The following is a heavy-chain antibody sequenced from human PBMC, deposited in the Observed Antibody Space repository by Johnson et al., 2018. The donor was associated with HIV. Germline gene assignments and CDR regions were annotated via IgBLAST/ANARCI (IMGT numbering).Heavy chain of an antibody. V-gene: IGHV3-30*04. D-gene: IGHD3-3*01. J-gene: IGHJ3*02. CDR3: ARTTLRFLDRGDDAFDI. CDR1: GFTFDDYA. Sequence: QVQLVESGGGLVQPGRSLRLSCAASGFTFDDYAMHWVRQAPGKGLEWVAVIAYDGSNRYYADSVKGRFTISRDNSKNTMYLQMNSLRAEDTAVYYCARTTLRFLDRGDDAFDIWGQGTMVTVSS. CDR2: IAYDGSNR.